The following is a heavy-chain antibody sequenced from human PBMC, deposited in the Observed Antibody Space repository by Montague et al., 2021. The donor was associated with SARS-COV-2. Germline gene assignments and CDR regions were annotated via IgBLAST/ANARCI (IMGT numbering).Heavy chain of an antibody. V-gene: IGHV4-59*02. D-gene: IGHD2-15*01. CDR3: VRAPLYGGSNGSPDF. Sequence: SETLSLTCTVSGVSVSDYYRSWIRQPPGKGLEWVGDVFKNRGTNYNPSLKSRVSISVDTSKKQFSLNLTSVTAADTAIYYCVRAPLYGGSNGSPDFWGPGTLVTVSS. CDR1: GVSVSDYY. J-gene: IGHJ4*02. CDR2: VFKNRGT.